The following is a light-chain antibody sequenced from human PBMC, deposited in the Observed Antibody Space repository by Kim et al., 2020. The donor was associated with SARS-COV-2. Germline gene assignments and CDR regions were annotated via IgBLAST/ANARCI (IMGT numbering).Light chain of an antibody. V-gene: IGLV4-69*01. CDR3: QTWGTGIRV. CDR2: LNSDGSH. CDR1: SGNSSYA. Sequence: SAKLTCTLSSGNSSYAIAWHQQQPEKGPRYLMKLNSDGSHSKGDGIPDRFSGSSSGAERYLTISSLQSEDEADYYCQTWGTGIRVFGGGTQLTVL. J-gene: IGLJ3*02.